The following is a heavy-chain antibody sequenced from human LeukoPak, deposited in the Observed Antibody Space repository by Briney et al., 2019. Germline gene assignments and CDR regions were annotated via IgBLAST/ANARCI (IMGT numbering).Heavy chain of an antibody. CDR3: ARVDRWLQFLTLPV. CDR1: GGSISGSSYY. CDR2: IYYSGST. J-gene: IGHJ6*02. D-gene: IGHD5-24*01. Sequence: PSETLSLTCTVSGGSISGSSYYWGWIRQPPGKGLEWIGSIYYSGSTYYNPSLKSRVTISVDTSKNQFSLKLNSVTATDTAVYYCARVDRWLQFLTLPVWGQGTTVTVSS. V-gene: IGHV4-39*02.